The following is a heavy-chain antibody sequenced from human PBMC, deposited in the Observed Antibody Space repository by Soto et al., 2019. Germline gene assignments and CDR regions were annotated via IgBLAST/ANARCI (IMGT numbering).Heavy chain of an antibody. D-gene: IGHD6-6*01. CDR2: IYYSGST. CDR1: GGSISSGDYY. CDR3: ARYSIAARRGIDY. J-gene: IGHJ4*02. V-gene: IGHV4-30-4*01. Sequence: SETLSLTCTVSGGSISSGDYYWSWIRQPPGKGLEWIGYIYYSGSTYYNPSLKSRVTISVDTSKNQFSLKLSSVTAADTAVYYCARYSIAARRGIDYWGQGTLVTVSS.